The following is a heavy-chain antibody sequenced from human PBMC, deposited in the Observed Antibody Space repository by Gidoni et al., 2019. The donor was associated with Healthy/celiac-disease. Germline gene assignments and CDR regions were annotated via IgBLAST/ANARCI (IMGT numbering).Heavy chain of an antibody. CDR3: ARGRGFTGPRLRPFDY. CDR2: INHSGST. D-gene: IGHD4-17*01. J-gene: IGHJ4*02. CDR1: AGSFSGYY. V-gene: IGHV4-34*01. Sequence: QVQLQQWGEGLLKPSENLSLTCAVYAGSFSGYYWSWIRQPPGKGLEWIGEINHSGSTNYNPSLTSRGTISVDTSKNQFSLKLSSVTAADTAVYYCARGRGFTGPRLRPFDYWGQGTLVTVSS.